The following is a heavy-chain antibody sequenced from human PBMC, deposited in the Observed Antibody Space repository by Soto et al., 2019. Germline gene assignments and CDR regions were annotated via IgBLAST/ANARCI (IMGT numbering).Heavy chain of an antibody. D-gene: IGHD3-10*01. J-gene: IGHJ4*02. V-gene: IGHV1-69*13. CDR2: IIPIFGTA. CDR1: GGTFSSYA. Sequence: SVKVSCKASGGTFSSYAISWVRQAPGQGLEWMGGIIPIFGTANYAQKFQGRVTITADESTSTAYMELSSLRSEDTAVYYCARAVTMVRGVTLDYFDYWGQGTLVTVSS. CDR3: ARAVTMVRGVTLDYFDY.